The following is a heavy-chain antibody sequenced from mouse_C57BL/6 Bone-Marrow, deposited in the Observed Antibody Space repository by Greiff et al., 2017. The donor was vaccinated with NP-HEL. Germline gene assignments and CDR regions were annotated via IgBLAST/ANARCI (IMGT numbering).Heavy chain of an antibody. CDR3: ARASNWDDAMDY. D-gene: IGHD4-1*01. Sequence: EVKLVESGGGLVQSGRSLRLSCATSGFTFSDFYMEWVRQAPGKGLEWIAASRNKANDYTTEYSASVKGRFIVSRDTSQSILYLQMNALRAEDTAIYYCARASNWDDAMDYWGQGTSVTVSS. CDR2: SRNKANDYTT. CDR1: GFTFSDFY. J-gene: IGHJ4*01. V-gene: IGHV7-1*01.